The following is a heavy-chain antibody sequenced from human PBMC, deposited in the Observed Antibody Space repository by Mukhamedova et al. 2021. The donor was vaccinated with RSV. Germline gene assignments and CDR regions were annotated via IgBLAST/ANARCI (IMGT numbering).Heavy chain of an antibody. V-gene: IGHV3-23*01. Sequence: GDNPYYADSVKGRFTISRDNSKSTLSLQMNSLRAEDTAVYYCAKRGADWAHTYSYFDYWGQGTLVTVSS. CDR2: GDNP. D-gene: IGHD2-15*01. J-gene: IGHJ4*02. CDR3: AKRGADWAHTYSYFDY.